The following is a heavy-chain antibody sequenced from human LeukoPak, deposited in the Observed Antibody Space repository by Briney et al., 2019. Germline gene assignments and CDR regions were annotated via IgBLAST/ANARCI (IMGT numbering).Heavy chain of an antibody. D-gene: IGHD1-1*01. Sequence: PGGSLRLSCAASGFTFSRYAMSWVRQAPGKGPERVSSVSTDGDTYYTDSVKGRVTISRDVSRNTLFLQMISLRAEDTALYYCASSRSGSVSGTSDYWGQGTLVTVSS. J-gene: IGHJ4*02. V-gene: IGHV3-23*01. CDR2: VSTDGDT. CDR1: GFTFSRYA. CDR3: ASSRSGSVSGTSDY.